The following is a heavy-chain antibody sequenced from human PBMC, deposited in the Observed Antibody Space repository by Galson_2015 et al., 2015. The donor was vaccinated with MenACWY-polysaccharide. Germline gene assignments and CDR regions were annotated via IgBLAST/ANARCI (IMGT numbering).Heavy chain of an antibody. V-gene: IGHV3-48*04. Sequence: SLRLSCAASGFTFRSYRMHWVRQAPGEGLEWVSYINNGGSTINYADSVKGRFTISRDNAKNSLYLEMNSLRVEDTAVYYCARDRGTVTVIDAHPMFDKWGQGALVTVSS. CDR1: GFTFRSYR. D-gene: IGHD2/OR15-2a*01. CDR2: INNGGSTI. CDR3: ARDRGTVTVIDAHPMFDK. J-gene: IGHJ4*02.